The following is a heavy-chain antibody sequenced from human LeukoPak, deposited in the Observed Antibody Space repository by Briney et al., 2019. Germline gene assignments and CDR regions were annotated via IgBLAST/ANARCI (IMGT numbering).Heavy chain of an antibody. CDR3: ARRGLRDAFDI. CDR1: GGTFSSYA. J-gene: IGHJ3*02. Sequence: ASVKVSCKASGGTFSSYAISWVRQAPGQGLEWMGGIIPIFGTANYAQKFQGRVTITTDETTSTAYMELSSLRSEDTAVYYCARRGLRDAFDIWGQGTMVTVSS. CDR2: IIPIFGTA. V-gene: IGHV1-69*05.